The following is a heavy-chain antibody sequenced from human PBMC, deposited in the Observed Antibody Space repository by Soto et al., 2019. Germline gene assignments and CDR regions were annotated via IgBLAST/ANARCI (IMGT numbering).Heavy chain of an antibody. CDR3: AKAEHTAMVLGYFDY. D-gene: IGHD5-18*01. Sequence: QVQLVESGGGVVQPGRSLRLSCAASGFTFSSYGMHWVCQAPGKGLEWVAVISYDGSNKYYADSVKGRFTISRDNSKNTLYLQMNSLRAEDTAVYYCAKAEHTAMVLGYFDYWGQGTLVTVSS. V-gene: IGHV3-30*18. CDR1: GFTFSSYG. CDR2: ISYDGSNK. J-gene: IGHJ4*02.